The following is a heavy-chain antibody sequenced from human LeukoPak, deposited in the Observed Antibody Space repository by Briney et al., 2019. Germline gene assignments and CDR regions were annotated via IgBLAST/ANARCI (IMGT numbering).Heavy chain of an antibody. V-gene: IGHV4-34*01. CDR2: INHRGST. CDR1: GGSFSGYY. J-gene: IGHJ4*02. Sequence: PSETLSLTCAVYGGSFSGYYWSWIRQPPGKGLEGIGEINHRGSTNYNPSLKSRVTISVDTSKNQFSLKLSSVTAADTAVYYCARRLEYWGQGTLVTVSS. CDR3: ARRLEY.